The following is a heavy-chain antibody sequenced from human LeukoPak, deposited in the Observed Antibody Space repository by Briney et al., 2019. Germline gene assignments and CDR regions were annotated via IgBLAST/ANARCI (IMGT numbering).Heavy chain of an antibody. CDR1: GFTFSNAW. CDR3: TTVLGGYYYGMDV. J-gene: IGHJ6*02. CDR2: IKSKTDGGTT. V-gene: IGHV3-15*01. Sequence: GGSLRLSCAASGFTFSNAWMSWVRQAPGKGLEWVGRIKSKTDGGTTDYAAPVKGRFTISRDDSKNTLYLQMNSLKTEDTAVYYCTTVLGGYYYGMDVWGQGTTVTVSS.